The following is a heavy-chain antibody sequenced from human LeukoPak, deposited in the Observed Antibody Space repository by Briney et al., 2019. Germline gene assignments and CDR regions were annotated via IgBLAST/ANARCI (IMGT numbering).Heavy chain of an antibody. D-gene: IGHD5-12*01. J-gene: IGHJ4*02. CDR2: INHSGST. CDR3: ARHSLTGYSGYDLGDY. V-gene: IGHV4-34*01. Sequence: SETLSLTCAVYGGSFSAYYWSWIRQPPGKGLEWIGEINHSGSTNYNPSLKSRVTISVDTTKNQFSLKLSSVTAADTAVYYCARHSLTGYSGYDLGDYWGQGTLVTVSS. CDR1: GGSFSAYY.